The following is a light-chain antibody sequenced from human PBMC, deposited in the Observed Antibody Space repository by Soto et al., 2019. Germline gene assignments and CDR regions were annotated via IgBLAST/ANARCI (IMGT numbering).Light chain of an antibody. V-gene: IGLV1-40*01. CDR2: GSF. CDR3: LSYDNSLSGSWV. J-gene: IGLJ3*02. Sequence: QSVLTQPPSVSGAPGQTVTISCTGSRSNIGAGYDVHWYQQLPGTAPKLLIYGSFNRPSGVPDRFSASKSGTSASLAITGLQAEDEADYYCLSYDNSLSGSWVFGGGTKVTVL. CDR1: RSNIGAGYD.